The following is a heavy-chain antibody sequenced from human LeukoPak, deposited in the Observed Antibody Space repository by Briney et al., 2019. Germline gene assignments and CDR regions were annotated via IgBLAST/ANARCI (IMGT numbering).Heavy chain of an antibody. CDR1: GYSISSGYY. D-gene: IGHD5-12*01. J-gene: IGHJ4*02. CDR2: IYHSGST. CDR3: ARRGGYEHDY. V-gene: IGHV4-38-2*02. Sequence: SETLSLTCTVSGYSISSGYYWGWIRQPPGKGLEWIGSIYHSGSTYYNPSLKSRVTISVDTSKNQFSLKLSSVTAADTAVYYCARRGGYEHDYWGQGTLVTVSS.